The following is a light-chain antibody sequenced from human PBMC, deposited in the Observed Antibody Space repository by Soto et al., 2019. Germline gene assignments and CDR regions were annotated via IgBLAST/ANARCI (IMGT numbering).Light chain of an antibody. Sequence: IVMTQSPATLSVSPGGRATLSCRASQGVSSNVAWYQQKPGRAPRLLIYGASTRATGIPARFSGSGSGTEFTFTISSLQSEDFAVYYCKQYNNWPPWTFGQGSKVEIX. CDR3: KQYNNWPPWT. J-gene: IGKJ1*01. CDR1: QGVSSN. CDR2: GAS. V-gene: IGKV3-15*01.